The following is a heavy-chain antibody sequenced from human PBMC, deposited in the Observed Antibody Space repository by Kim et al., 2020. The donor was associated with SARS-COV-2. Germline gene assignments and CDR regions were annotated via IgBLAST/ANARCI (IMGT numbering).Heavy chain of an antibody. Sequence: SETLSLTCTVSGGSISSGGYYWSWIRQHPGKGLEWIGYIYYSGSTYYNPSLKSRVTISVDTSKNQFSLKLSSVTAADTAVYYCARTYYGSGMYWFDPWGQGTLVTVSS. J-gene: IGHJ5*02. V-gene: IGHV4-31*03. CDR1: GGSISSGGYY. CDR2: IYYSGST. D-gene: IGHD3-10*01. CDR3: ARTYYGSGMYWFDP.